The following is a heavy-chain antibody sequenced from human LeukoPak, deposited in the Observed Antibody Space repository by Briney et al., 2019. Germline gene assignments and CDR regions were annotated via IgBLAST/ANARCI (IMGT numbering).Heavy chain of an antibody. J-gene: IGHJ4*02. CDR1: GITFSSFG. CDR3: AKDANSGWSFFDC. Sequence: GGSLRLSCAASGITFSSFGMHWVRQAPGKGLVWVAFIRYDGSNEYYADSAKGRFTISRDNSKNTLYLQMNSLRAEDTAVYYCAKDANSGWSFFDCWGQGTLVTVSS. V-gene: IGHV3-30*02. CDR2: IRYDGSNE. D-gene: IGHD6-19*01.